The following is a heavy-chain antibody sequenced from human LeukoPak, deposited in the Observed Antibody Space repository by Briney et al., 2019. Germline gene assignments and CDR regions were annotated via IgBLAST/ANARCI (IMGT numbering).Heavy chain of an antibody. CDR3: ARGLGARVWYYYDSSGYYTLDY. J-gene: IGHJ4*02. D-gene: IGHD3-22*01. Sequence: PTETLSLTCTVSGGSISSYYWSWIRQPPGKGLEWIGYIYYSGSTNYNPSLKSRVTISVDTSKNQFSLKLSSVTAADTAVYYCARGLGARVWYYYDSSGYYTLDYWGRGTLVTVSS. V-gene: IGHV4-59*01. CDR2: IYYSGST. CDR1: GGSISSYY.